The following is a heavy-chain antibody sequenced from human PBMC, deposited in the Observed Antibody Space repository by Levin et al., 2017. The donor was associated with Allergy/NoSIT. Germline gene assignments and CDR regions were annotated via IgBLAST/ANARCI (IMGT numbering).Heavy chain of an antibody. Sequence: PGGSLRLSCAASGFTFSNCAMSWVRQAPGKGPEWVSGISAGGISTYYADSVKGRFTISRDNSKNTLYLQMNSLRAEDTVIYYCAKDQYSSSSPYYFDYWGQGTLVTVSS. V-gene: IGHV3-23*01. J-gene: IGHJ4*02. CDR3: AKDQYSSSSPYYFDY. CDR2: ISAGGIST. D-gene: IGHD6-6*01. CDR1: GFTFSNCA.